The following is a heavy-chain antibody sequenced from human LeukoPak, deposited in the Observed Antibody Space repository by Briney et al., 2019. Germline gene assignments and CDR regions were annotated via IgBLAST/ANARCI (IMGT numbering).Heavy chain of an antibody. CDR1: GFTFDDYG. J-gene: IGHJ3*02. CDR2: INWNGGST. Sequence: GGSLRLSCAASGFTFDDYGMSWVRQAPGKGLEWVSGINWNGGSTGYADSVKGRFTISRDNSKNTLYLQMNSLRAEDTAVYYCARELRFLEGEAFDIWGQGTMVTVSS. CDR3: ARELRFLEGEAFDI. V-gene: IGHV3-20*04. D-gene: IGHD3-3*01.